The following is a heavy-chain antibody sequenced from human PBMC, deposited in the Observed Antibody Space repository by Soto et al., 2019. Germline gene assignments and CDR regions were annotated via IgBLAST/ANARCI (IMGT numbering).Heavy chain of an antibody. CDR2: ITYDGSGK. CDR3: AKGLYCSSATCLALGYYHYGMDV. D-gene: IGHD2-2*01. V-gene: IGHV3-30*18. CDR1: GFTFSSYG. J-gene: IGHJ6*02. Sequence: QVQLVESGGGVVQPGRSLRLSCAASGFTFSSYGVHWVRQAPGKGLEWVAVITYDGSGKYHADSVKGRFTISRDNSNNTLYLQMDSLRAEDTAVYYCAKGLYCSSATCLALGYYHYGMDVWGQGTTVTVSS.